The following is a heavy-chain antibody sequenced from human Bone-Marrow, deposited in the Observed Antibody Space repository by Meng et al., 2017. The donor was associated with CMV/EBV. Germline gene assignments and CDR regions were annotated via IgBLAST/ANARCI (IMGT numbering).Heavy chain of an antibody. J-gene: IGHJ6*02. CDR3: ATYSSSPAVTLYYYYGMDV. D-gene: IGHD6-6*01. CDR1: GGSISSSSYY. V-gene: IGHV4-39*07. CDR2: IYYSGST. Sequence: SETLSLTCTVSGGSISSSSYYWGWIRQPPGKGLEWIGSIYYSGSTYYNPSLKSRVTISVDTSKNQFSLKLSSVTAADTAVYYCATYSSSPAVTLYYYYGMDVWGQGTTVTV.